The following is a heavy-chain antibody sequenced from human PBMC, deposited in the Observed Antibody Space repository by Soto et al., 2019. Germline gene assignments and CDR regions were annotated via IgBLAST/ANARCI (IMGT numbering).Heavy chain of an antibody. J-gene: IGHJ3*02. CDR3: ARGHEYGGNSEAFDI. CDR2: ILPIFGTA. D-gene: IGHD4-17*01. V-gene: IGHV1-69*14. CDR1: GGTFSTSS. Sequence: QVQLVQSGAEVKKPGSSMKVSCKASGGTFSTSSINWVRQAPGQRPEWMGNILPIFGTADYAQKFQDRVTXXADKSTNPAYMELRSLFSEDTAVYYCARGHEYGGNSEAFDIWGQGTVVTVSS.